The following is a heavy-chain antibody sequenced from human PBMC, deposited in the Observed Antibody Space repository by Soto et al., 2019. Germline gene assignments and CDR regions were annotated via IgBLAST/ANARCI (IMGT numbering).Heavy chain of an antibody. CDR1: GDSISSSSSYY. Sequence: SETLSLTNTVSGDSISSSSSYYWGWIRQPPGKGLEWIADINYSGSNNYNPSLKSRVTISVDTSKNQFSLKLSSVTAADTAVYYCARASSPIKTYYYYMDVWGKGTTVTVSS. CDR2: INYSGSN. V-gene: IGHV4-39*07. CDR3: ARASSPIKTYYYYMDV. J-gene: IGHJ6*03. D-gene: IGHD3-10*01.